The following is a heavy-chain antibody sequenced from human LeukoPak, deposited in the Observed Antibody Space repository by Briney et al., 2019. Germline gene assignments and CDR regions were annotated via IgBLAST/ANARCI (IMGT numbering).Heavy chain of an antibody. V-gene: IGHV3-7*01. CDR1: GFIFSSYS. J-gene: IGHJ4*02. CDR3: ATDPYGDYVSSSFDY. CDR2: IKQDGSKK. D-gene: IGHD4-17*01. Sequence: GGSLRLSCAASGFIFSSYSMSWVRQAPGKGLEWVANIKQDGSKKNYVDSVKGRFTISRDNAKNSLYLQMNSLRAEDTAVYYCATDPYGDYVSSSFDYWGQGTLVTVSS.